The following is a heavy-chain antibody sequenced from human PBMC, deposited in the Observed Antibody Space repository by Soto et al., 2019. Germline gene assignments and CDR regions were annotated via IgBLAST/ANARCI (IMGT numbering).Heavy chain of an antibody. D-gene: IGHD6-19*01. CDR1: GASVSSGYHY. Sequence: SETLSLTCTVSGASVSSGYHYWTWIRQLPGKGLEWIGYIFDSGSTNYNPSPKSRVTISVDTSKNQFSLKLSSVTAADTAVYYCARHQQWLVPSFDYWGQGTLVTVSS. CDR2: IFDSGST. V-gene: IGHV4-61*01. J-gene: IGHJ4*02. CDR3: ARHQQWLVPSFDY.